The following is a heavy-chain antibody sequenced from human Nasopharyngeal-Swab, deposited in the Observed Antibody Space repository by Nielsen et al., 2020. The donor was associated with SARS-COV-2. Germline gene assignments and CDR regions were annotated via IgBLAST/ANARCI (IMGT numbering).Heavy chain of an antibody. D-gene: IGHD1-26*01. V-gene: IGHV3-30*18. CDR1: GFTFSSYG. CDR2: ILYDGSDK. J-gene: IGHJ6*03. CDR3: AKADRGGSYFSEYYYYMDV. Sequence: SSAASGFTFSSYGMHWVRQAPGKGLEWVAVILYDGSDKHYADSVKGRFTISRDNSKNTLYLQMNSLRAEDTAVYYCAKADRGGSYFSEYYYYMDVWGKGTTVTVSS.